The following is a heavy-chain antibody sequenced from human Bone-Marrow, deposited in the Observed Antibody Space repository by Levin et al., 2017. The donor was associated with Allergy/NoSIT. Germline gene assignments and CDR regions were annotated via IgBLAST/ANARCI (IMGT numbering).Heavy chain of an antibody. D-gene: IGHD5-24*01. CDR2: ISSSGSTI. CDR1: GFTFSDYY. V-gene: IGHV3-11*01. Sequence: GESLKISCAASGFTFSDYYMSWIRQAPGKGLEWVSYISSSGSTIYYADSVKGRFTISRDNAKNSLYLQMNSLRAEDTAVYYCALLGRDGYNFLDCDYWGQGTLVTVSS. CDR3: ALLGRDGYNFLDCDY. J-gene: IGHJ4*02.